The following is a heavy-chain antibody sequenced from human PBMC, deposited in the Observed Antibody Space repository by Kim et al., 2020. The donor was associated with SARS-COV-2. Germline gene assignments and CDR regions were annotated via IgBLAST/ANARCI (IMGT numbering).Heavy chain of an antibody. CDR3: ARENGSGSYIDY. Sequence: SETLSLTCAVSGGSISSGGYSWSWIRQPPGKGLEWIGYIYHSGSTYYNPSLKSRVTISVDRSKNQFSLKLSSVTAADTAVYYCARENGSGSYIDYWGQGTLVTVSS. CDR1: GGSISSGGYS. J-gene: IGHJ4*02. V-gene: IGHV4-30-2*01. CDR2: IYHSGST. D-gene: IGHD3-10*01.